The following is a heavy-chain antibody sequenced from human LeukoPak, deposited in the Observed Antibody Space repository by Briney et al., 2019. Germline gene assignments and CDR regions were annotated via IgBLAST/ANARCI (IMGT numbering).Heavy chain of an antibody. CDR2: INPSGGST. CDR3: ARDEARDGYTNYLDY. CDR1: GYTFTNYY. D-gene: IGHD5-24*01. Sequence: ASVKVSCKTSGYTFTNYYMHWVRQAPGQGLEWMGIINPSGGSTNYVQKFQGRVTMTRDTSTSTVSMELGSLRSEDTAVYYCARDEARDGYTNYLDYWGQGTLVIVSS. J-gene: IGHJ4*02. V-gene: IGHV1-46*01.